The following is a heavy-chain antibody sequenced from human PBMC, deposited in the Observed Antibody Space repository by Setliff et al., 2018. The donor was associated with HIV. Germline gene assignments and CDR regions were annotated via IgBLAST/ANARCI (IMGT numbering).Heavy chain of an antibody. D-gene: IGHD3-22*01. J-gene: IGHJ4*02. Sequence: PGGSLRLSCAASGFSFRSYAVSWVRQAPGKGLEWVSAISGSGDSTEYADSVKGRFTISRDNSRNTLYLQMNSLRAEDTALYYCARAGYHDSSGDLDYWGQGTLVTVSS. CDR2: ISGSGDST. CDR3: ARAGYHDSSGDLDY. V-gene: IGHV3-23*01. CDR1: GFSFRSYA.